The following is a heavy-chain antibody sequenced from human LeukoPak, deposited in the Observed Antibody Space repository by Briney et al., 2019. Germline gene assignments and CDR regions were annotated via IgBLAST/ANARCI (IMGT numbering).Heavy chain of an antibody. D-gene: IGHD3-22*01. CDR2: IYYNGNT. Sequence: SETLSLTCTVSGGSISNYYWSWIRQPPRKGLEWIGYIYYNGNTNYNPSLKSRVTISLDTSKNQFSLKLSSVTAADTALYYCARGPSGYYKNFDYWGQGTLVTVSS. CDR3: ARGPSGYYKNFDY. CDR1: GGSISNYY. J-gene: IGHJ4*02. V-gene: IGHV4-59*01.